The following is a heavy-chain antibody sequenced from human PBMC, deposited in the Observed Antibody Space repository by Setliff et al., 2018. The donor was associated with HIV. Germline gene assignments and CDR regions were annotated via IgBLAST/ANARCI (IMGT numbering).Heavy chain of an antibody. J-gene: IGHJ3*02. V-gene: IGHV1-2*02. CDR2: INPNSGGT. CDR3: AGVPGRYDSSGYAFDI. D-gene: IGHD3-22*01. CDR1: GYTFTGYY. Sequence: ASVKVSCKASGYTFTGYYMHWVRQAPGQGLEWMGWINPNSGGTNYAQKFQGRVTMTRDTSISTAYMELSRLRSDDTVVYYCAGVPGRYDSSGYAFDIWGQGTMVTVSS.